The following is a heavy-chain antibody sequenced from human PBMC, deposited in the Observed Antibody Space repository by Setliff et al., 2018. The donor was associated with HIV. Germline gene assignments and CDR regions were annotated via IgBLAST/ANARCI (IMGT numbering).Heavy chain of an antibody. D-gene: IGHD3-10*01. CDR3: ATVFYYNSESYSLDY. CDR2: IIPLFGTT. Sequence: SVKVSCKASGYTFISYSMNWVRQAPGQGLEWVGGIIPLFGTTNYAQKFQGRVTITADESTNTAHMELNSLRSIDTAMYYCATVFYYNSESYSLDYWGQGMLVTAPQ. J-gene: IGHJ4*02. CDR1: GYTFISYS. V-gene: IGHV1-69*13.